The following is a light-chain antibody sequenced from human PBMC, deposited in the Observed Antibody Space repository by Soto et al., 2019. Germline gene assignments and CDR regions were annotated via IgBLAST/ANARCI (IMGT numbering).Light chain of an antibody. CDR1: QSVTSNY. J-gene: IGKJ1*01. CDR3: QQYGNSPWT. V-gene: IGKV3-20*01. CDR2: GAS. Sequence: ELVLTQSPGTLSLSLGERATLSCRASQSVTSNYLAWYQQRGGQAPRLLIYGASSRAAGIPDRFSGSGSGTDFTLTISRLEPEDFAVYYCQQYGNSPWTFGQGTKVDIK.